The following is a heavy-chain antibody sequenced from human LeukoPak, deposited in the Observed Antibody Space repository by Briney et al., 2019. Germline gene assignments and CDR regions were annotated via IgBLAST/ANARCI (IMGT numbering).Heavy chain of an antibody. CDR2: IYTSGST. J-gene: IGHJ6*03. Sequence: SETLSLTCTVSGGSISSYYWSWIRQPAGKGLEWIGRIYTSGSTNYNPSLKSRVTMSVDTSKNQFSLKLSSVTAADTAVYYCARGGRGREYYYYMDVWGKGTTVTVSS. CDR3: ARGGRGREYYYYMDV. CDR1: GGSISSYY. D-gene: IGHD3-10*01. V-gene: IGHV4-4*07.